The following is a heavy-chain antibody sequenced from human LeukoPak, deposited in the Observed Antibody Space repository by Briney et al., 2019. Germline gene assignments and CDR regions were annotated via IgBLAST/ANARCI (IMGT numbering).Heavy chain of an antibody. Sequence: GASVKVSCKGSGYTFTGYDLHWVRQAPGQGLEWMGWIHPNSGGTNYAQKFQGRVTITRDTSISTAYLDLSRLRSDDTAVYYCARVPINYYGSGSQIDYWGQGTLVTVSS. J-gene: IGHJ4*02. CDR3: ARVPINYYGSGSQIDY. D-gene: IGHD3-10*01. V-gene: IGHV1-2*02. CDR1: GYTFTGYD. CDR2: IHPNSGGT.